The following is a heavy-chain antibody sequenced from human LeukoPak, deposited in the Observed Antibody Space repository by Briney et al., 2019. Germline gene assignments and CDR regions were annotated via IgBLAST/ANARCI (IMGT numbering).Heavy chain of an antibody. J-gene: IGHJ4*02. CDR1: VFSVRGYW. CDR3: AREWQGGIAAAGTRIEGDY. V-gene: IGHV3-7*01. Sequence: GGSLRLSCAVSVFSVRGYWMTWVRQAPGKGLEWVANIKQGGSEKNYVDSVKGRFPISRDHAENSLLLQMNSLRVEATAVYYCAREWQGGIAAAGTRIEGDYWGQGTMVAVSS. D-gene: IGHD6-13*01. CDR2: IKQGGSEK.